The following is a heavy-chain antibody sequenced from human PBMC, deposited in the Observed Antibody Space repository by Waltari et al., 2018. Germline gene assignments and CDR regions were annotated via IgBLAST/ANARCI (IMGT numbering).Heavy chain of an antibody. Sequence: EVQLVQSGGGLVQPGGSLTVSCEVPGFTFRNYWMHWVRQAPGQGLVWVSRINTDGNSVTYADSVRGRFTISRDNVKNTLYLQMESLRVEDTAVYYCARVVEPFLSSSWYRMDYWGQGTLVTVSS. J-gene: IGHJ4*02. D-gene: IGHD6-13*01. CDR1: GFTFRNYW. CDR2: INTDGNSV. CDR3: ARVVEPFLSSSWYRMDY. V-gene: IGHV3-74*03.